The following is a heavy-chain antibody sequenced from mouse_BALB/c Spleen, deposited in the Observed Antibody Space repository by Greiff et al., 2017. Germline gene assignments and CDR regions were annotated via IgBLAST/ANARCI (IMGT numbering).Heavy chain of an antibody. V-gene: IGHV5-6-5*01. CDR2: ISSGGST. CDR3: ARGTGYFDV. Sequence: DVMLVESGGGLVKPGGSLKLSCAASGFTFSSYAMSWVRQTPEKRLEWVASISSGGSTYYPDSVKGRFTISRDNARNILYLQMSSLRSEDTAMYYCARGTGYFDVWGAGTTVTVSS. J-gene: IGHJ1*01. CDR1: GFTFSSYA.